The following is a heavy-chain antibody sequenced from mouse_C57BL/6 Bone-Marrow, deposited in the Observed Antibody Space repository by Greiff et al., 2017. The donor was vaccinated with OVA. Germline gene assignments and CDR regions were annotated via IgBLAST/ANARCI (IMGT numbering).Heavy chain of an antibody. CDR2: ISDGGSYT. CDR1: GFTFSSYA. Sequence: EVQLVESGGGLVKPGGSLKLSCAASGFTFSSYAMSWVRQTPEKRLEWVATISDGGSYTYYPDNVKGRFTISRDNAKNNLYLQMSHLKSEDTAMYYCARDPYYYGRVAWFAYWGQGTLVTVSA. D-gene: IGHD1-1*01. V-gene: IGHV5-4*01. J-gene: IGHJ3*01. CDR3: ARDPYYYGRVAWFAY.